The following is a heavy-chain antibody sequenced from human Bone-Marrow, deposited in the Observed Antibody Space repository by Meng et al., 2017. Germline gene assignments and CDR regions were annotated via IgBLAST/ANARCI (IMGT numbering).Heavy chain of an antibody. CDR2: INHSGST. Sequence: QVQQQQWGAGLLKPSETLSLTCAVYGGSFSGYYWSWIRQPPGKGLEWIGEINHSGSTNYNPSLKSRVTISVDTSKNQFSLKLSSVTAADTAVYYCARGSWLQLWLQDYWGQGALVTVSS. D-gene: IGHD5-18*01. CDR1: GGSFSGYY. V-gene: IGHV4-34*01. CDR3: ARGSWLQLWLQDY. J-gene: IGHJ4*02.